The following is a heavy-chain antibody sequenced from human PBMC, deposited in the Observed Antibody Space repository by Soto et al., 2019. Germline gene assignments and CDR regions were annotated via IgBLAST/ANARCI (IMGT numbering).Heavy chain of an antibody. CDR1: GFTFSDHY. V-gene: IGHV3-72*01. Sequence: EVQLVESGGGLVQPGGSLRLSCAASGFTFSDHYMDWVRQAPGKGLEWVGRIRNRPNSYTTQYAASVKGRFAVLRDDSENSVYLQMTDLKTEDTAVYYCVRDSGRGFYFDYWGQGAQVTVSS. J-gene: IGHJ4*02. D-gene: IGHD3-10*01. CDR3: VRDSGRGFYFDY. CDR2: IRNRPNSYTT.